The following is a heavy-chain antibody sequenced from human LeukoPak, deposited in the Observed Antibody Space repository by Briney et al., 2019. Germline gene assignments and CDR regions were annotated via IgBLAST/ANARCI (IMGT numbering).Heavy chain of an antibody. V-gene: IGHV3-74*01. CDR2: INSDGSST. CDR3: ARKSEPYGSGSYYKF. D-gene: IGHD3-10*01. CDR1: GFTFSSYW. Sequence: GGSLRLSCAASGFTFSSYWMHWVRQAPGKGLVWVSRINSDGSSTSYADSVKGRFTISRDNAKNSLYLQMNSLRAEDTALYYCARKSEPYGSGSYYKFWGQGTLVTVSS. J-gene: IGHJ4*02.